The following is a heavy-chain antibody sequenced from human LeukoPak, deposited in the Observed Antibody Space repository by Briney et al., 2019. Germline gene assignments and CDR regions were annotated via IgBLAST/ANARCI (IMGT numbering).Heavy chain of an antibody. Sequence: PGGPLRLSCAASGFPLSNYAMSWFRQTQGKGLDWLSAFSGSGGSTYYEDSVKGRFTISRDNSKNTLYLQMNSLRAEDTAVYYCAKVFCTSISCPFDYWGQGTLVTVSS. CDR1: GFPLSNYA. V-gene: IGHV3-23*01. D-gene: IGHD2-2*01. CDR2: FSGSGGST. J-gene: IGHJ4*02. CDR3: AKVFCTSISCPFDY.